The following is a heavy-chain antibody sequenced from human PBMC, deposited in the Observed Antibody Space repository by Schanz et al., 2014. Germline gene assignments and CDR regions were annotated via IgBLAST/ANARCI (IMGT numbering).Heavy chain of an antibody. CDR2: IYYSGST. Sequence: QLQLQESGPGLVKPSETLSLTCTVSGGSISSSGYYWGWIRQPPGNGLEWIGSIYYSGSTYYNPPLKGRLPISVDPPKNQPSWKVTSGTATDTAVYYCARLPGLYCSGGACYRGYWGQGTLVTVSS. J-gene: IGHJ4*02. D-gene: IGHD2-15*01. V-gene: IGHV4-39*01. CDR1: GGSISSSGYY. CDR3: ARLPGLYCSGGACYRGY.